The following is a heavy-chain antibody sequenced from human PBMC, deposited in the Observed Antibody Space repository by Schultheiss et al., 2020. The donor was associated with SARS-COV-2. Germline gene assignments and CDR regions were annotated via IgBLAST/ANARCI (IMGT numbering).Heavy chain of an antibody. Sequence: GGSLRLSCAASGFIFSSYEMNWVRQAPGKGLEWVSYISSSDSTIYYTDSLKGRFTISRDNAKNSLYLQMNSLRAEDTAVYYCAKVGAAQLGTKRTRNDYWGQGTLVTVSS. CDR2: ISSSDSTI. V-gene: IGHV3-48*03. D-gene: IGHD1-26*01. CDR1: GFIFSSYE. J-gene: IGHJ4*02. CDR3: AKVGAAQLGTKRTRNDY.